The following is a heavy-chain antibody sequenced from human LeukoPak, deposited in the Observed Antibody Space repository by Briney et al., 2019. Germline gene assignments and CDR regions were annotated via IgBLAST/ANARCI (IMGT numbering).Heavy chain of an antibody. CDR3: ARHDGDYSDYFDY. CDR1: GFTFSSYW. Sequence: GGSLRLSCAASGFTFSSYWMSWVRQAPGKGLEWVANIKQDGSEKYYVDSVKGRFTISRDNAKNSLYLQMNSLRAEDTAVYYRARHDGDYSDYFDYWGQGTLVTVSS. CDR2: IKQDGSEK. V-gene: IGHV3-7*01. J-gene: IGHJ4*02. D-gene: IGHD4-17*01.